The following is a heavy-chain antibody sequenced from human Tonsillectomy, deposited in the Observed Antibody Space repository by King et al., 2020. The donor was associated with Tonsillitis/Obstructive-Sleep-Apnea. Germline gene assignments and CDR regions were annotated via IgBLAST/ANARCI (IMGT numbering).Heavy chain of an antibody. V-gene: IGHV3-48*03. Sequence: EVQLVESGGGLVQPGGSLRLSCTASGFTFSSYEMNWVRQAPGKGLEWVSYISGSGSTIYYAESVKGRFTISRDHAKNALYLQMSSLRAEDTAVYYCARGLSVPLAHDYGSVNPYGMDVWGKGTTVTVSS. D-gene: IGHD3-10*01. CDR2: ISGSGSTI. CDR3: ARGLSVPLAHDYGSVNPYGMDV. CDR1: GFTFSSYE. J-gene: IGHJ6*04.